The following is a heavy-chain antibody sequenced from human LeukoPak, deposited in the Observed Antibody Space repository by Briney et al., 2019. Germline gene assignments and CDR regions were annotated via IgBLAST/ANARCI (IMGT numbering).Heavy chain of an antibody. D-gene: IGHD3-3*01. Sequence: ASVKVSCTASEYTFTGYYMHWVRQAPGQGPEWMGVISPSGGSTTYAQKFQGRVTLTRDMSTSTDYLELSSLRSEDTAVYYCARALGGRGYKGRNWFDPWGQGTLVTVSS. V-gene: IGHV1-46*01. CDR3: ARALGGRGYKGRNWFDP. CDR1: EYTFTGYY. CDR2: ISPSGGST. J-gene: IGHJ5*02.